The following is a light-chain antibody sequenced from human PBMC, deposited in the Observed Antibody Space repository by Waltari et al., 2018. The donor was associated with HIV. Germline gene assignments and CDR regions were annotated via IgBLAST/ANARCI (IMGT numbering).Light chain of an antibody. CDR1: QNISSY. V-gene: IGKV1-39*01. J-gene: IGKJ1*01. CDR3: QQSYSTPWT. Sequence: DIQMTQSPSSLSPSVGDRVTITCRTSQNISSYLNWYQHKLGKAPELLIYSASSLQSGVPPRFTGSGSGTDFTLAITSLQPEDFATYYCQQSYSTPWTFGQGTKVEI. CDR2: SAS.